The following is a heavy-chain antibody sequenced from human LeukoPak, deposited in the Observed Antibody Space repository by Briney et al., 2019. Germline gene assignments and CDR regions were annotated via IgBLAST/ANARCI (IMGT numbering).Heavy chain of an antibody. CDR3: ARGSSRYSSSWYWWFDP. D-gene: IGHD6-13*01. Sequence: ASVKVSCKASGYTFTSYDINWVRQATGQGLEWMGWMNPNSGNTGYEQKFQGRVTMTRNTSISTAYMELSSLRSEDTAVYYCARGSSRYSSSWYWWFDPWGQGTLVTVSS. V-gene: IGHV1-8*01. CDR2: MNPNSGNT. CDR1: GYTFTSYD. J-gene: IGHJ5*02.